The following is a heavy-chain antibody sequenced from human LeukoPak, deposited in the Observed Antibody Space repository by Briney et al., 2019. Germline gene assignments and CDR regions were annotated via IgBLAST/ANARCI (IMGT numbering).Heavy chain of an antibody. Sequence: GGSLRLSCAASGFTLSRYGMHGVRQAPGKGGEGVAFIRYDGSNKKYADSVKGRFTISRDNTKKTLYMEMNSVRGEGTGVYYCARDLRIAARSGPHYWGQGTLVTVSS. J-gene: IGHJ4*02. D-gene: IGHD6-6*01. CDR2: IRYDGSNK. V-gene: IGHV3-30*02. CDR3: ARDLRIAARSGPHY. CDR1: GFTLSRYG.